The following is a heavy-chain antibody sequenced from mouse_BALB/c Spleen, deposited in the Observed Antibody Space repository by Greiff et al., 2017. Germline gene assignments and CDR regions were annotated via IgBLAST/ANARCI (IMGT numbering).Heavy chain of an antibody. CDR3: VRGTGYFDY. J-gene: IGHJ2*01. Sequence: ESGPGLVAPSQSLSITCTVSGFSLTSYDISWIRQPPGKGLEWLGVIWTGGGTNYNSAFMSRLSISKDNSKSQVFLKMNSLQTDDTAIYYCVRGTGYFDYWGQGTTLTVSS. V-gene: IGHV2-9-2*01. CDR2: IWTGGGT. D-gene: IGHD4-1*01. CDR1: GFSLTSYD.